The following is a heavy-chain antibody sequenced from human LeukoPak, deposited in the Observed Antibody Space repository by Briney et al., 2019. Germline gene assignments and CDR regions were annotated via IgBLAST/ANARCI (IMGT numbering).Heavy chain of an antibody. V-gene: IGHV3-53*01. Sequence: PGGSLRLSCAASGFTVSSNYMGWVRQAPGKGLEWVSVIYSGGSTYYADSVKGRFTISRDNSKNTLYLQMNSLRDEDTAVYYCAKHRFESGGYHSTDWGQGTLVTVS. CDR2: IYSGGST. J-gene: IGHJ4*02. CDR3: AKHRFESGGYHSTD. CDR1: GFTVSSNY. D-gene: IGHD3-22*01.